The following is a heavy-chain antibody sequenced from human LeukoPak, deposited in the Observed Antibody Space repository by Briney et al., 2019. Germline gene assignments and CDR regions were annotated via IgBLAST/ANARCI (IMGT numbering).Heavy chain of an antibody. J-gene: IGHJ6*03. Sequence: ASVKVSCKASGYTFTDYFMNWVRQAPGQGLEWMGWINPKSGGTVYAQKFQVRVTMTRDTSSSTAYMELSSLRSEDTAVYYCARGPSITMVRGGQWYYYMDVWGKGTTVTISS. CDR2: INPKSGGT. V-gene: IGHV1-2*02. D-gene: IGHD3-10*01. CDR3: ARGPSITMVRGGQWYYYMDV. CDR1: GYTFTDYF.